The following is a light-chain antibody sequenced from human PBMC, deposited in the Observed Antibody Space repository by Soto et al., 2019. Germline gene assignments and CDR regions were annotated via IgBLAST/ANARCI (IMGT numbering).Light chain of an antibody. V-gene: IGKV3-20*01. CDR3: QQFDDSPPAFT. CDR1: QTVSSKY. CDR2: GAS. J-gene: IGKJ2*01. Sequence: ESVLTQSPGTLSLSPGKRATLSCRASQTVSSKYLTWYQQKPGQAPRLLIYGASIRATGIPDRFSGSRSGADFTLTISKLEPEDFAVYYCQQFDDSPPAFTFGQGTKLEI.